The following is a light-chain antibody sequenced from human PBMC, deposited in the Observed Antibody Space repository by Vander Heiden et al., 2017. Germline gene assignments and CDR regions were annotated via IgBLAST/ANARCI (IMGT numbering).Light chain of an antibody. Sequence: QSVLTQPPSASVTHGQTVTIACSGSCSNIVSNTVNWYQQLPGPAPKLLIYGNNQRPSGVPDRFSGSKSGTSASLAISGLQSEDEADYYCAAWDNSLNGWVFGGGTKLTVL. CDR3: AAWDNSLNGWV. CDR2: GNN. CDR1: CSNIVSNT. J-gene: IGLJ3*02. V-gene: IGLV1-44*01.